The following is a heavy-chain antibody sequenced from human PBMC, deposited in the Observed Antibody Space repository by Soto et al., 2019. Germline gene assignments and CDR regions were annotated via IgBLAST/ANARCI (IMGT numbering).Heavy chain of an antibody. CDR2: INYSGSTI. CDR3: ARDNGVYSYHYGMDV. D-gene: IGHD2-8*01. J-gene: IGHJ6*02. Sequence: EVQLVESGGGLVQPGGSLRLSCAPSGFSFSTYGFNWVRQAPGKGLEWLSYINYSGSTIYYADSVRGRFTISRDNAKNPLYLQMNSRRDEDTAVYYCARDNGVYSYHYGMDVWGQGTTVTVSS. CDR1: GFSFSTYG. V-gene: IGHV3-48*02.